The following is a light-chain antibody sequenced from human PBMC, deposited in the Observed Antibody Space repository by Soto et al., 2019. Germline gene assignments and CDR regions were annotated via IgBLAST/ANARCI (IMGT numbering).Light chain of an antibody. V-gene: IGKV1-33*01. Sequence: DIQMTQSPSSLSASVGDRVTITCQASQDISNYLNWYQQKPGKAPKLLIYDASNLETGVPSRFSGSGSGTDFTFTISSLQPEDIASYYCLQDYGDSWTFGQGTKVEIE. J-gene: IGKJ1*01. CDR3: LQDYGDSWT. CDR2: DAS. CDR1: QDISNY.